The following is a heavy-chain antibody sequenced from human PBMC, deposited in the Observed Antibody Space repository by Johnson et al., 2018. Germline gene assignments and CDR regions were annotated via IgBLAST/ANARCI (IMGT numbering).Heavy chain of an antibody. J-gene: IGHJ3*02. CDR2: ISYDGGNR. Sequence: VQLVESGGGVVQPGRSLTLSCAVSGFTFNNYGMHWVRQAPGKGLEWVTLISYDGGNRYYAASAKGRFTISRDNSKNTLCLQMNSLRTEETAVYYCEKGQDSIWGSYRYGGDAFDIGGQGTMVTVSS. V-gene: IGHV3-30*18. CDR3: EKGQDSIWGSYRYGGDAFDI. CDR1: GFTFNNYG. D-gene: IGHD3-16*02.